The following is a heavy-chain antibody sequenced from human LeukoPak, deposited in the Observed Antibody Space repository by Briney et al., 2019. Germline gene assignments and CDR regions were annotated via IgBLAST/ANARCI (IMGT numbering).Heavy chain of an antibody. CDR3: ARELTSGNHDAFDI. J-gene: IGHJ3*02. V-gene: IGHV4-31*11. CDR1: GGSFSGYY. Sequence: SETLSLTCAVYGGSFSGYYWSWIRQHPGKGLEWIGYIYYSGSTYYNPSLKSRVTISVDTSKNQFSLKLSSMTAADTAVYYCARELTSGNHDAFDIWGQGTMVTVSS. D-gene: IGHD4-23*01. CDR2: IYYSGST.